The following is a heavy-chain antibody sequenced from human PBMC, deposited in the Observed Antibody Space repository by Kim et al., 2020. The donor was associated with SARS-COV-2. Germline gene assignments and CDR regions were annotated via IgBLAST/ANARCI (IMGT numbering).Heavy chain of an antibody. CDR2: IYYSGST. Sequence: SETLSLTCTVSGGSISSYYWSWIRQPPGKGLEWIGYIYYSGSTNYNPSLKSRVTISVDTSKNQFSLKLSSVTAADTAVYYCARHKRIHYYYYGMDVWGQGTTVTVSS. CDR3: ARHKRIHYYYYGMDV. CDR1: GGSISSYY. V-gene: IGHV4-59*08. D-gene: IGHD2-21*01. J-gene: IGHJ6*02.